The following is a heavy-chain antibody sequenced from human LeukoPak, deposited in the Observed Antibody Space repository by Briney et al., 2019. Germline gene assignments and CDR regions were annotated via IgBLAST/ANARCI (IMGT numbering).Heavy chain of an antibody. V-gene: IGHV3-23*01. D-gene: IGHD3-9*01. CDR2: ISGSGGST. CDR3: AKRYYDILTGYLPGYFQH. Sequence: SGGSLRLSCAASGFTFSSYAMSWVRQAPGKGLEWVSAISGSGGSTYYADSVKGRFTISRDNSKNTLYLQMNSLRAEDTAVYYCAKRYYDILTGYLPGYFQHWGQGTLVTVSS. CDR1: GFTFSSYA. J-gene: IGHJ1*01.